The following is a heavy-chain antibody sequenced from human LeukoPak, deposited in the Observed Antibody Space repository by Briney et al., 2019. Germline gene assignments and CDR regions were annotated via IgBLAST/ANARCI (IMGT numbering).Heavy chain of an antibody. V-gene: IGHV3-30*02. Sequence: EPGGSLRLSCAASGFSFSSYGMHWVRQAPGKGLEWVAFIRYDGSNKYYVDSVKGRFTISRDNSKNTLYLQMNSLRAEDPAVYYCARSGGSYYFFDYWGQGTLLTVSS. CDR2: IRYDGSNK. CDR1: GFSFSSYG. D-gene: IGHD3-10*01. J-gene: IGHJ4*02. CDR3: ARSGGSYYFFDY.